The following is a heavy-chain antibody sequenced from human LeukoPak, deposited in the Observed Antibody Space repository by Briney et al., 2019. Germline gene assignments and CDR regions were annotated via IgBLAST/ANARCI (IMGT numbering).Heavy chain of an antibody. CDR3: ARHSSDDYYDSSAFLGGAFDI. CDR1: GGSISSYY. Sequence: SETLSLTCTVSGGSISSYYWSWIRQPPGKGLEWIGYIYYSGSTNYNPSLKSRVTISVDTSKNQFSLKLSSVTAADTAVYYCARHSSDDYYDSSAFLGGAFDIWGQGTMVTVSS. D-gene: IGHD3-22*01. CDR2: IYYSGST. V-gene: IGHV4-59*08. J-gene: IGHJ3*02.